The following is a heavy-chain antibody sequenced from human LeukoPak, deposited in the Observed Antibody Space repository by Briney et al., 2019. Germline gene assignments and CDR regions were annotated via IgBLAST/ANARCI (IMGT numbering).Heavy chain of an antibody. J-gene: IGHJ4*02. Sequence: GGSLRLSCTASGFTFGDYAMSWARQAPGQGLEWLGFIRSKVYGETTEYAASVQVRFTVSRADSYSLGYLEMNSLQTEDTAVYYCTRLVPYLDYWGQGTLVTVSS. CDR2: IRSKVYGETT. CDR3: TRLVPYLDY. CDR1: GFTFGDYA. D-gene: IGHD2-2*01. V-gene: IGHV3-49*04.